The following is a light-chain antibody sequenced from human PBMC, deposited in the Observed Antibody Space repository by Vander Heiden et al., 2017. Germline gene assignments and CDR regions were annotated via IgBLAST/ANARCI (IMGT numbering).Light chain of an antibody. CDR1: QSVSSN. Sequence: EIVMTQSPATLSVSPGERATLSCRASQSVSSNLAWYQQKPGQAPRLLIYGASTRATGFPARFSGSGSGTEFTLTISSLQSEDFAVYYCQQYSNWPPFTFGPGTKVDI. CDR2: GAS. V-gene: IGKV3-15*01. CDR3: QQYSNWPPFT. J-gene: IGKJ3*01.